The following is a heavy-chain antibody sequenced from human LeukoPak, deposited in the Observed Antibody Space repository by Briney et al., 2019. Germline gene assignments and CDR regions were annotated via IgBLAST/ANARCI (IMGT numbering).Heavy chain of an antibody. CDR1: GFTFSTYA. CDR3: AKGQYASGSYSNDY. Sequence: GGSLRLSCAASGFTFSTYAMTWVRQAPGKGLEWVSAISGSGGNTYYADSVKGRFTVSRDNSKNTLYLQMNSLRVEDTAVYYCAKGQYASGSYSNDYWGQGTLVIVSS. V-gene: IGHV3-23*01. CDR2: ISGSGGNT. J-gene: IGHJ4*02. D-gene: IGHD3-10*01.